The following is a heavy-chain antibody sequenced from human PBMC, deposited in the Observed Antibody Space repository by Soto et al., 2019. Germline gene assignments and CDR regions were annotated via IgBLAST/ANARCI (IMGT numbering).Heavy chain of an antibody. V-gene: IGHV3-33*01. CDR2: IWYDGSNK. CDR1: GFTFSSYG. CDR3: ARGPAVAGPFDY. J-gene: IGHJ4*02. D-gene: IGHD6-19*01. Sequence: QAQLVESGGGVVQPGRSLRLSCAASGFTFSSYGMHWVRQAPGKGLEWVAVIWYDGSNKYYADSVKGRFTISRDNSKNTRYLQMNSLRAEDTAVYYCARGPAVAGPFDYWGQGTLVTVSS.